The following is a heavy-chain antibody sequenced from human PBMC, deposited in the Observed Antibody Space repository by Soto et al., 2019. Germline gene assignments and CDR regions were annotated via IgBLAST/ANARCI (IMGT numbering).Heavy chain of an antibody. D-gene: IGHD6-13*01. Sequence: ASVKVSCKASGYTFTSYDINWVRQATGQGLEWMGWMNPNSGNTGYAQKSQGRVTMTRNTFISTAYMELSSLRSEDTAVYYCASMQQLGSWYYYYYGMDVWGQGTTVTVSS. CDR1: GYTFTSYD. J-gene: IGHJ6*02. CDR2: MNPNSGNT. CDR3: ASMQQLGSWYYYYYGMDV. V-gene: IGHV1-8*01.